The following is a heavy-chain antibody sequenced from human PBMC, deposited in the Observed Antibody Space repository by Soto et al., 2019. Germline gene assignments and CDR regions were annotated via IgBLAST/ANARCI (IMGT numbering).Heavy chain of an antibody. J-gene: IGHJ4*02. CDR3: TRDQRYSSAV. D-gene: IGHD5-18*01. CDR1: GFDFTNSW. Sequence: EVQLVESGGGLVQPGGSMSLSCAASGFDFTNSWMHWVRHAPGKGLVWVSHVNSDGSITTYADSVKGRFTISRDNAKNTVYLQMNSLRVEDTAVYYCTRDQRYSSAVWGQGTLVTVSS. V-gene: IGHV3-74*01. CDR2: VNSDGSIT.